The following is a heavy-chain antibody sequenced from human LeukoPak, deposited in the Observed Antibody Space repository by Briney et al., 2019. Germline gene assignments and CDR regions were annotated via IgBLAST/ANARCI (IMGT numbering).Heavy chain of an antibody. V-gene: IGHV1-18*01. Sequence: GASVKVPCKASGYTFTSYGISWVRQAPGQGLEWMGWISAYNGNTNYAQKLQGRVTMTTDTSTSTAYMELRSLRSDDTAVYYCARGLSIAARPGTYYYYYYMDVWGKGTTVTVSS. CDR2: ISAYNGNT. CDR3: ARGLSIAARPGTYYYYYYMDV. D-gene: IGHD6-6*01. CDR1: GYTFTSYG. J-gene: IGHJ6*03.